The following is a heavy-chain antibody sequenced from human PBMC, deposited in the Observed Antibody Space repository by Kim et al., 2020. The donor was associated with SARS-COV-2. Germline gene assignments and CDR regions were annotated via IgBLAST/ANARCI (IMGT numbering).Heavy chain of an antibody. Sequence: SETLSLTCTVSGGSTSSYYWSWIRQPPGKGLEWIGYIYYSGSTNYNPSLKSRVTISVDTSKNQFSLKLSSVTAADTAVYYCARAEGSGYYYYWGQGTLVT. CDR3: ARAEGSGYYYY. J-gene: IGHJ4*02. D-gene: IGHD3-22*01. V-gene: IGHV4-59*13. CDR1: GGSTSSYY. CDR2: IYYSGST.